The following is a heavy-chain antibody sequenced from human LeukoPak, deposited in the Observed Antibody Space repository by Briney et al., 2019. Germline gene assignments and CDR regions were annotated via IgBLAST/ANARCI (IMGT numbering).Heavy chain of an antibody. J-gene: IGHJ4*02. CDR2: ISYDGSNK. D-gene: IGHD3-22*01. V-gene: IGHV3-30-3*01. Sequence: GRSLRLSCAASGFTFSSYAMHWVRQAPGKGLEWVAVISYDGSNKYYADSVKGRFTISRDNSKNTPYLQMNSLRAEDTAVYYCAREITMIVVVITGYFDYWGQGTLVTVSS. CDR1: GFTFSSYA. CDR3: AREITMIVVVITGYFDY.